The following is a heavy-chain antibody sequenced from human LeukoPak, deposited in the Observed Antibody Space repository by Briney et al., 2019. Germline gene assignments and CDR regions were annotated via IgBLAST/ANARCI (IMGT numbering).Heavy chain of an antibody. CDR3: ARGPCNSSSCYIDY. J-gene: IGHJ4*02. CDR2: IYHSGST. V-gene: IGHV4-4*02. D-gene: IGHD6-13*01. CDR1: GGSISSSNR. Sequence: PSETLSLTCAVSGGSISSSNRWSWVRQPPGKGLEWIGEIYHSGSTNYNPSLKSRVTISVDKSKNQFSLKLSSVTAADTAVYYYARGPCNSSSCYIDYWGQGTLVTVSS.